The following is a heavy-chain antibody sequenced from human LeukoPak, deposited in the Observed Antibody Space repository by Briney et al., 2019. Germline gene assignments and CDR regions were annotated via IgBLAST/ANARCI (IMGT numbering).Heavy chain of an antibody. V-gene: IGHV1-69*13. D-gene: IGHD6-13*01. CDR3: AREGGSWSFDY. CDR1: GGTFNSYA. Sequence: ASVKVSCKASGGTFNSYAISWVRQAPGQGLEWMGGIIPIFGTANYAQKFQGRVTITADESTSTAYMELSSLRSEDTAVYYCAREGGSWSFDYWGQGTLVTVSS. J-gene: IGHJ4*02. CDR2: IIPIFGTA.